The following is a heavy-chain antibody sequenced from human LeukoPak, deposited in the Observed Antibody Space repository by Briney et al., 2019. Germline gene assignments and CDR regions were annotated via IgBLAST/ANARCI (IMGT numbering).Heavy chain of an antibody. J-gene: IGHJ3*02. D-gene: IGHD3-22*01. CDR1: GYTLTGYF. V-gene: IGHV1-2*02. Sequence: GASVKVSCKASGYTLTGYFIHWVRQAPGQGLEWMGWINPTSGGPNYAQKFQGRVTMTRDTSITTAYMELTRLRSDDTAIYYCASRGYYYASDIWGQGTMVTVSS. CDR2: INPTSGGP. CDR3: ASRGYYYASDI.